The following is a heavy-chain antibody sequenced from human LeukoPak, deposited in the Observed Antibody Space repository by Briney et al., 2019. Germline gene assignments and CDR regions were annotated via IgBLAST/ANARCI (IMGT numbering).Heavy chain of an antibody. J-gene: IGHJ5*02. Sequence: SSVKVSFKASVGTFSIYASSWLRQSPGQGLEWMGGTIPIFFTTNYAQKFQDRVTITADKSTSTAYMELSSLRSDDTAVYYCARDLSRGEADGRQFDPWGQGTLVTVSS. CDR3: ARDLSRGEADGRQFDP. V-gene: IGHV1-69*06. CDR2: TIPIFFTT. CDR1: VGTFSIYA. D-gene: IGHD5-24*01.